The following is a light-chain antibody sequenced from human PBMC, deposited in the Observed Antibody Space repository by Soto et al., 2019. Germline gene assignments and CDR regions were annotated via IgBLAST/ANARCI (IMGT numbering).Light chain of an antibody. J-gene: IGKJ1*01. CDR3: LQYFSTPRT. V-gene: IGKV4-1*01. Sequence: DIVMTPSPDSLAVYRSERATINCRSSHSLFFGSNNKNFLSWYQQKPGQPPKLLITWSSTRESGVPDRFTGSGSGTDFSLTITNLQAEDVAVYYCLQYFSTPRTFGQGTKVDI. CDR1: HSLFFGSNNKNF. CDR2: WSS.